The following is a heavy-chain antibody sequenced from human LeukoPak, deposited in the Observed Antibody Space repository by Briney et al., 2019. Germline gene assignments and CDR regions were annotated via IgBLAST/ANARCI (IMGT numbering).Heavy chain of an antibody. Sequence: PSETLSLTCAVYGGSFSSHYWSWIRQPPGKGLEWIGYIYYSGSTNYNPSLKSRVTISVDASKNQFSLKLSSVTAADTAVYYCARVGYSNSYYYYYMDVWGKGTTVTVSS. CDR1: GGSFSSHY. D-gene: IGHD4-11*01. V-gene: IGHV4-59*11. CDR2: IYYSGST. CDR3: ARVGYSNSYYYYYMDV. J-gene: IGHJ6*03.